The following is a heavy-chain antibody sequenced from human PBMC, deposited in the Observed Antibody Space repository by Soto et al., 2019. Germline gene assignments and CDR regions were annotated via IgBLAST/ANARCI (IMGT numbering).Heavy chain of an antibody. CDR1: GGTFSTYS. D-gene: IGHD1-26*01. V-gene: IGHV1-69*06. J-gene: IGHJ4*02. CDR2: IIPIFGTA. Sequence: QVQLVQSGAEVKKPGSSVKVSCKTSGGTFSTYSIVWVRQAPGEGLEWMGGIIPIFGTANYAQKFQDRVTIPADKSTNTAFMELSSLKSEDKAMYYCASSSGNNYGVGTNYYFDYLGQGTLVTVSS. CDR3: ASSSGNNYGVGTNYYFDY.